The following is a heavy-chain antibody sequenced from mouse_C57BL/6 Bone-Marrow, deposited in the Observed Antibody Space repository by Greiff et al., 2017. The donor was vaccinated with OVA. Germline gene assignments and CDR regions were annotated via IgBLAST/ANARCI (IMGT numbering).Heavy chain of an antibody. V-gene: IGHV1-39*01. CDR1: GYSFTDYN. CDR3: ATLLLRPYYFDY. CDR2: INPNYGTT. D-gene: IGHD1-1*01. J-gene: IGHJ2*01. Sequence: VQLKESGPELVKPGASVKISCKASGYSFTDYNMNWVKQSNGKSLEWIGVINPNYGTTSYNQKFKGKATLTVDQSSSTAYMQLNSLTSEDSAVYYCATLLLRPYYFDYWGQGTTLTVSS.